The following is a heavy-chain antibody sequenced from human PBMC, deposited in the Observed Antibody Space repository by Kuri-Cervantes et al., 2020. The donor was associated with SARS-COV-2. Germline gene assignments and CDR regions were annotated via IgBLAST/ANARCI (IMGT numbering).Heavy chain of an antibody. CDR3: AREGVDIVGAPHDAFDI. J-gene: IGHJ3*02. V-gene: IGHV3-7*01. D-gene: IGHD1-26*01. CDR1: GFTVSSYW. CDR2: IKQDGSEK. Sequence: GESLKISCAASGFTVSSYWMSWVRQAPGKGLEWVANIKQDGSEKYYVDSVKGRFTISRDNAKNSLYLQMNSLRAEDTAVYYCAREGVDIVGAPHDAFDIWGQGTMVTVSS.